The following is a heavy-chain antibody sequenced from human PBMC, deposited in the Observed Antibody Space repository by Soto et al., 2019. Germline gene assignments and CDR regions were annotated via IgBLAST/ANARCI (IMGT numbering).Heavy chain of an antibody. CDR3: AKDYDFWSGYWASGMDV. J-gene: IGHJ6*02. CDR1: GFTFSSYG. D-gene: IGHD3-3*01. Sequence: GGSLRLSCAASGFTFSSYGMHWVRQAPGKGLEWVAVISYDGSNKYYADSVKGRFTISRDNSKNTLYLQMNSLRAEDTAVYYCAKDYDFWSGYWASGMDVWGQGTTVTVSS. CDR2: ISYDGSNK. V-gene: IGHV3-30*18.